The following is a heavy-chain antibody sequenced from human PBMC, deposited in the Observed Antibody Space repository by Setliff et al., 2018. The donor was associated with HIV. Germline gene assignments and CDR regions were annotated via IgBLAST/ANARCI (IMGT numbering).Heavy chain of an antibody. D-gene: IGHD3-16*01. Sequence: PGGSLRLSCAASGFTFSSYGMNWVRQAPGKGLEWVSYITGYNSTIDYADSVKGRFTISRDNSKNTLYLEMTSLRAEDTAVYHCAKDMNYNNDYPGVLGSWGRGTLVTVSS. CDR2: ITGYNSTI. J-gene: IGHJ4*02. V-gene: IGHV3-48*04. CDR3: AKDMNYNNDYPGVLGS. CDR1: GFTFSSYG.